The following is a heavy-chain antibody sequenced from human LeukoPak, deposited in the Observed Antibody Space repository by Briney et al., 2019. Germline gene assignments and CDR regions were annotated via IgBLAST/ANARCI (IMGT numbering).Heavy chain of an antibody. CDR2: IYYSGST. V-gene: IGHV4-59*02. J-gene: IGHJ6*02. D-gene: IGHD3-10*01. CDR3: ARDARGSSYMDV. CDR1: GGSVSFYY. Sequence: SETLSLTGTVSGGSVSFYYWSWIRQPPGKGLEWIGYIYYSGSTNYNPSLKSRVTISVDTSKNQFSLKVSSVTAADTAVYYCARDARGSSYMDVWGQGTTVTVSS.